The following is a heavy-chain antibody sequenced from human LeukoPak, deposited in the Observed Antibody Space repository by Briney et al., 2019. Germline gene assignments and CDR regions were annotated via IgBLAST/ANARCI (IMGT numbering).Heavy chain of an antibody. CDR1: GVSITGDEDF. D-gene: IGHD2-2*01. V-gene: IGHV4-30-2*01. J-gene: IGHJ4*02. CDR3: ARNGCSSSTCKTD. CDR2: VHHSGNR. Sequence: SETLSLTCSVSGVSITGDEDFWTWIRQPPGKGLELIGYVHHSGNRYYDSSLGSRLTISVDRSKNQFSLKLSSVTGADTAVYYCARNGCSSSTCKTDWGQGTLVIVSS.